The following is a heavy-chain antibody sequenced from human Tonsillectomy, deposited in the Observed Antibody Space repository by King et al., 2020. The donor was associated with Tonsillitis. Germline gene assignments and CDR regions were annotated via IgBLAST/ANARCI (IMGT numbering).Heavy chain of an antibody. CDR1: GFTFSTYG. CDR2: IRYDGSNE. Sequence: VQLVESGGGVVQPGGSLRLSCAASGFTFSTYGMHWVRQAPGKGLEWVAFIRYDGSNENYIDSVKGRLTISRDISKNTLYLQMNSLRAEDTAVFYCAKDWSPFSSSSGYHYGMDVWGQGTTVTVSS. CDR3: AKDWSPFSSSSGYHYGMDV. V-gene: IGHV3-30*02. D-gene: IGHD6-6*01. J-gene: IGHJ6*02.